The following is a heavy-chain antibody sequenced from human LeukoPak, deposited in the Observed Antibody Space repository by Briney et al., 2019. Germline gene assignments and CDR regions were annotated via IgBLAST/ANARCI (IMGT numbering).Heavy chain of an antibody. V-gene: IGHV3-21*01. CDR2: ISSSSSYI. Sequence: PGGSLRLSCAASGFTFSSYSMNWVRQAPGKGLEWVSSISSSSSYIYYADSVKGRFTISRDNAKNSLYLQMNSLRAEDTAVYYCARADFGAEIVGATGNTDYWGQGTLVTVSS. D-gene: IGHD1-26*01. CDR3: ARADFGAEIVGATGNTDY. CDR1: GFTFSSYS. J-gene: IGHJ4*02.